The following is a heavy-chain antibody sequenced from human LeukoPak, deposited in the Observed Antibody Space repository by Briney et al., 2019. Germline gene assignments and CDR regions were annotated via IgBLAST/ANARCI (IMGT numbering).Heavy chain of an antibody. D-gene: IGHD6-13*01. CDR2: ISSSGSTI. J-gene: IGHJ4*02. Sequence: PGGSLRLSCAASGFTLSDYYMSWIRQAPGKGLEWVSYISSSGSTICYADSVKGRFTISRDNAKNSLYLQMNSLRAEDTAVYYCARHSSSWYSDYWGQGTLVTVSS. V-gene: IGHV3-11*04. CDR1: GFTLSDYY. CDR3: ARHSSSWYSDY.